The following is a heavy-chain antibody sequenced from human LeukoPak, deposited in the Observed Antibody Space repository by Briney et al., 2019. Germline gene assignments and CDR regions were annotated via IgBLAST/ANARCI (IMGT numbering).Heavy chain of an antibody. J-gene: IGHJ4*02. D-gene: IGHD1-26*01. V-gene: IGHV3-64D*06. CDR2: ISGSGNGFSI. CDR1: GFVFTICT. Sequence: PGGSLRLSCSASGFVFTICTMYWVRQAPGKGPEYVSTISGSGNGFSIYYADSVKGRFTISRDDSKSILYLQMNGLRSEDTAVYYCVKDFGRIRGTPDSWGQGTLVTVSS. CDR3: VKDFGRIRGTPDS.